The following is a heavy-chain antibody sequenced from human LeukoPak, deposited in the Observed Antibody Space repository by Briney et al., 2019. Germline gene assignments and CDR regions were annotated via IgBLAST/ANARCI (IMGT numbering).Heavy chain of an antibody. CDR2: INHSGST. J-gene: IGHJ4*02. CDR1: GGSFSGYY. Sequence: SETLSLTCAVYGGSFSGYYWSWIRQPPGKGLEWIGEINHSGSTNYNPSLKSRVTISVDTSKNQFSLKLSSVTAADTAVYYCATGTNFDYWGQGTLVTVPS. CDR3: ATGTNFDY. D-gene: IGHD1-1*01. V-gene: IGHV4-34*01.